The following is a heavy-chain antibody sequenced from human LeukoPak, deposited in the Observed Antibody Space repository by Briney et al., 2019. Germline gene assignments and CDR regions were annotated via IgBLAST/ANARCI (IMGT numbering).Heavy chain of an antibody. Sequence: SETLSLTCTISGDSINNYYWSWIRQPAGKGLEWIARIYTSGSTNYSPSLKSRVTMSKDTSKNQFSLKLISVTAADTAVYYCARGDILTGNWFDPWGQGTLVTVSS. CDR3: ARGDILTGNWFDP. CDR2: IYTSGST. V-gene: IGHV4-4*07. D-gene: IGHD3-9*01. CDR1: GDSINNYY. J-gene: IGHJ5*02.